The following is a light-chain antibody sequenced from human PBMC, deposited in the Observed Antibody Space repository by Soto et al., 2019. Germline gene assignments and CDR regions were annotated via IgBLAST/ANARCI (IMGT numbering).Light chain of an antibody. CDR3: QQRHNLPHT. Sequence: DIQMTQSPSSLSASVGDRVTITCQASQDVRKYLSWYQQKARKAPKLLIYDASNLETGVPSRFSGSGSGTDFTFTISSLQPEDIATYYCQQRHNLPHTIGSGTKVDIK. V-gene: IGKV1-33*01. J-gene: IGKJ3*01. CDR1: QDVRKY. CDR2: DAS.